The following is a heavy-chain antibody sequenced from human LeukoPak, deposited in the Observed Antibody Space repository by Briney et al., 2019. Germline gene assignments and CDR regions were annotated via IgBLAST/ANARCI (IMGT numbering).Heavy chain of an antibody. CDR2: IRYDGSNK. CDR1: GFTFSSYG. CDR3: AKDTSADLWFGVS. J-gene: IGHJ5*02. V-gene: IGHV3-30*02. D-gene: IGHD3-10*01. Sequence: GGSLRLSCAASGFTFSSYGMHWVRQAPGKGLEWVAFIRYDGSNKYYADSVKGRFTISRDNSKNTLYLQMNSLRAEDTAVYYCAKDTSADLWFGVSWGQGTLVTVAS.